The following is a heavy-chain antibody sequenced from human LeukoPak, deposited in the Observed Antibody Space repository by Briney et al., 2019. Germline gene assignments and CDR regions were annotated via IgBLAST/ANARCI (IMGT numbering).Heavy chain of an antibody. D-gene: IGHD3-22*01. V-gene: IGHV5-51*01. CDR3: ARRGHYYDSSGYYYEDY. CDR1: GYSFTSYW. Sequence: GESLKISCKGSGYSFTSYWIGWVRQMPGKGLEWMGIIYPGDSDTRYSPSFQGQVTISADKSISTAYLQWSSLKASDTAMYYCARRGHYYDSSGYYYEDYWGQGTLVTVSS. J-gene: IGHJ4*02. CDR2: IYPGDSDT.